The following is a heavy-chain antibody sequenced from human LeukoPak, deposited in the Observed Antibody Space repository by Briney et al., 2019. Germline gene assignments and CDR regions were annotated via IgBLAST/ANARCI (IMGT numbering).Heavy chain of an antibody. V-gene: IGHV3-30*18. CDR2: ISYDGSNK. CDR1: GFTFSSYG. J-gene: IGHJ6*02. D-gene: IGHD2-2*02. CDR3: AKDSSPSAAIAAIYGMDV. Sequence: GGSLRLSCAASGFTFSSYGMHWVRQAPGKGLEWVAVISYDGSNKYYADSVKGRFTISRDNSKNTLYLQMNSLRGEDTAVYYCAKDSSPSAAIAAIYGMDVWGQGTTVTVSS.